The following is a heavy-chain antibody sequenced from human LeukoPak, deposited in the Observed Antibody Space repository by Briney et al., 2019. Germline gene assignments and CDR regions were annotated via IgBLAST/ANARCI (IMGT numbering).Heavy chain of an antibody. CDR2: IYYSGST. D-gene: IGHD3-22*01. Sequence: SETLSLTCTVSDGSISSAGYYWSWIRQHPGKSVEGFGYIYYSGSTYYNPSLTSRVTTSVDTSKNQFYLTLSSVTAADTAVYYCARASQTYYYDSSGSGFDYWGQGTLVTVSS. CDR1: DGSISSAGYY. V-gene: IGHV4-31*03. CDR3: ARASQTYYYDSSGSGFDY. J-gene: IGHJ4*02.